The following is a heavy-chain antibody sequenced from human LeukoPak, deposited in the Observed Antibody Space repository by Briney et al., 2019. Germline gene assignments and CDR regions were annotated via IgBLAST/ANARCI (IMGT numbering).Heavy chain of an antibody. CDR1: GYLISSGYY. J-gene: IGHJ4*02. CDR3: ARAPGSGWSD. Sequence: SETLSLTCTVSGYLISSGYYWGWVRQPPGEGLEWIASISNSGDTYYKSSLKSRLTLSMNTLKNQFSLKLNSVTAADTALYYCARAPGSGWSDWGRGTLVTVSS. D-gene: IGHD6-19*01. V-gene: IGHV4-38-2*02. CDR2: ISNSGDT.